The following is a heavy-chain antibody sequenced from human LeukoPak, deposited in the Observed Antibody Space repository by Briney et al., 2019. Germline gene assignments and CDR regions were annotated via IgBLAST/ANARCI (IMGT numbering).Heavy chain of an antibody. Sequence: PSETLSLTCAVYGGSFSGYYWNWIRQSPGKGLEWIGEINHSGRINYNPSLKSRVTISVDTSKNQFSLNLSSVTAADTAVYFCARGVISRYYYMDVWGKGTTVTVSS. V-gene: IGHV4-34*01. CDR1: GGSFSGYY. J-gene: IGHJ6*03. CDR2: INHSGRI. CDR3: ARGVISRYYYMDV.